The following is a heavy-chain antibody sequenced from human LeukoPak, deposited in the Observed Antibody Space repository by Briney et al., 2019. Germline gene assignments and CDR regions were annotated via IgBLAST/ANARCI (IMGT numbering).Heavy chain of an antibody. CDR2: ISAYNGNT. CDR1: GYTFTSYG. CDR3: ARDLSRAVAGQVDY. V-gene: IGHV1-18*01. Sequence: GASVKVSCKASGYTFTSYGISWVRQAPGQGLEWMGWISAYNGNTNYAQKLQGRVTMTTDTSTSTAYMELRSLRSDDTAVYYCARDLSRAVAGQVDYWGQGTLVTVSS. D-gene: IGHD6-19*01. J-gene: IGHJ4*02.